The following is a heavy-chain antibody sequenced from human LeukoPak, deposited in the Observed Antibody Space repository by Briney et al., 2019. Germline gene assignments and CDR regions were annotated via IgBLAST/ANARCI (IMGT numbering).Heavy chain of an antibody. D-gene: IGHD5-24*01. Sequence: GGSLRLSCAASGFTFSDYSMNWVRQAPGKGLEWISYIGIDSGNTKYADSVKGRFTISGDKDKNSLYLQMNSLRVEDTAVYYCARDYKYAFDNWGQGTLVTVSS. J-gene: IGHJ4*02. CDR2: IGIDSGNT. V-gene: IGHV3-48*01. CDR3: ARDYKYAFDN. CDR1: GFTFSDYS.